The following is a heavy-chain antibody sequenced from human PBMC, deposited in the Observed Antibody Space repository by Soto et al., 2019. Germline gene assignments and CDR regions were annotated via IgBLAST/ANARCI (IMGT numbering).Heavy chain of an antibody. CDR1: GGSISSSY. J-gene: IGHJ5*02. CDR2: IYDDGSA. D-gene: IGHD2-15*01. V-gene: IGHV4-59*01. CDR3: ARDKYCSGGSCRKTWFDP. Sequence: ETLSLTCTVSGGSISSSYWSWIRQPPGKGLEWLAYIYDDGSANYNPSLKSRATISLDMSKNQFSLKLTSVTAADTAVYYCARDKYCSGGSCRKTWFDPWGQGTLVTVSS.